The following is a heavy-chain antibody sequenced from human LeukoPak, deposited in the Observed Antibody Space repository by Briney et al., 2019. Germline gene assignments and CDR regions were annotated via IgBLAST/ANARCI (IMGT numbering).Heavy chain of an antibody. J-gene: IGHJ3*02. CDR1: GFTFSTYA. V-gene: IGHV3-23*01. Sequence: PGGSLRLSCAASGFTFSTYAMSWVRQGPGKGLEWVSVITGGGESTYYADSVKDRFTISRDNSKNTLYLQMNSLRAEDTAVYYCARDPAAYYYGSGSQGAFDIWGQGTMVTVSS. CDR3: ARDPAAYYYGSGSQGAFDI. D-gene: IGHD3-10*01. CDR2: ITGGGEST.